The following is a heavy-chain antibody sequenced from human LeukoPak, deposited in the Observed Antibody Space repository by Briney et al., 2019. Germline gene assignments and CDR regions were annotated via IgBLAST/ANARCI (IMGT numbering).Heavy chain of an antibody. J-gene: IGHJ4*02. CDR3: AKGLTYCGGDCYNSLDY. V-gene: IGHV3-43*02. Sequence: GGSLRLSCAASGFTFDDYAMHWVRQAPGKGLEWVSLISGDGGSTYYADSVKGRFTISRDDSKNSLYLQMNSLRTEDTALYYCAKGLTYCGGDCYNSLDYWGQGTLVTVSS. D-gene: IGHD2-21*02. CDR2: ISGDGGST. CDR1: GFTFDDYA.